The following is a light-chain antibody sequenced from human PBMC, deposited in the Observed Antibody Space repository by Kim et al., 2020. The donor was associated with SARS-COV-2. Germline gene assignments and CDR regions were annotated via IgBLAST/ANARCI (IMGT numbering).Light chain of an antibody. CDR1: QSVSNSY. J-gene: IGKJ4*01. CDR3: QQYGSSPLT. V-gene: IGKV3-20*01. Sequence: EIVLTQSPGTLSLSPGERATLSCRASQSVSNSYLAWYRQKPGQAPRLLIYGASSRATGIPDRFSGSGSGTDFTFSISRLEPEDFAVYYCQQYGSSPLTFGGGTKVDIK. CDR2: GAS.